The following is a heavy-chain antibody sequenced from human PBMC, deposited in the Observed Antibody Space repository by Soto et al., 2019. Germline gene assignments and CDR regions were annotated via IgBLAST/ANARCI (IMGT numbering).Heavy chain of an antibody. CDR3: ARVLNSKLDY. CDR2: TYHSGST. J-gene: IGHJ4*02. Sequence: SETLSLTCAVSGSSISSGYYWGWIRQPPGKGLDWIGSTYHSGSTYYNPSLKSRVTISLDTSKNQFSLKLSSVTAADTAVYYCARVLNSKLDYWGQGTLVTVYS. CDR1: GSSISSGYY. V-gene: IGHV4-38-2*01. D-gene: IGHD1-20*01.